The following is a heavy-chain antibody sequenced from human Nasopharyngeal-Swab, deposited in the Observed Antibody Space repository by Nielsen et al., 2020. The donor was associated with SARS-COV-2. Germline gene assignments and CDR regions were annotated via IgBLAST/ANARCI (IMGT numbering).Heavy chain of an antibody. J-gene: IGHJ4*01. CDR2: IYYSGNT. D-gene: IGHD6-19*01. CDR1: GASISSSNYY. V-gene: IGHV4-39*01. CDR3: ARHSSGWSVDY. Sequence: GSLRLSCTVSGASISSSNYYWGWIRQPPGKGLEWIGTIYYSGNTYFNPSLKSRVTMSVDTSKHQSSLNLSSVTAADTALYYCARHSSGWSVDYWDHGTLVTVSS.